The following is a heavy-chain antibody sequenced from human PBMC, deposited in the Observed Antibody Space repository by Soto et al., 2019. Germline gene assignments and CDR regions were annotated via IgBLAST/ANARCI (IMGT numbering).Heavy chain of an antibody. CDR2: IYFSGST. J-gene: IGHJ3*02. V-gene: IGHV4-59*06. Sequence: SETLSLTCTVSGGSISSYYWNWIRQPPGKGLEWIGYIYFSGSTYYNPSLKSRVTISVDTSKNQFSLKLSSVTAADTAVYYCATIVVVAATDAFDIWGQGTMLTVSS. CDR1: GGSISSYY. D-gene: IGHD2-15*01. CDR3: ATIVVVAATDAFDI.